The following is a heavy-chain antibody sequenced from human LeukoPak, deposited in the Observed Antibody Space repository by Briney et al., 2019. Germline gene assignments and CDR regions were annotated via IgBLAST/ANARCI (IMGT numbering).Heavy chain of an antibody. D-gene: IGHD3-22*01. J-gene: IGHJ4*02. Sequence: SQTLSLTCAISGDSFSSNSASWNWFRHSPSRGLEWLGRTFYTSTRNNDYAVSVKSRITNNPDTSKNHFSLQLNSVTPEDTAVYYCARRRYYDYTGFFDYWGQGTLVTVSS. CDR2: TFYTSTRNN. CDR1: GDSFSSNSAS. V-gene: IGHV6-1*01. CDR3: ARRRYYDYTGFFDY.